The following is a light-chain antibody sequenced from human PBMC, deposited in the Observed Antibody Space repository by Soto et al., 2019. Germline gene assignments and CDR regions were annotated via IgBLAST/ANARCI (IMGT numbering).Light chain of an antibody. CDR2: TAS. J-gene: IGKJ1*01. Sequence: DIQMTQSPSTLSGSVGDRVTISCRASQTTSSWLAWYQQKPGKAPKLLIYTASTLKSGVPSTFSGSGSGTEFTLTISSLQPGDFATYYCQQYNSYSTFGQGTKVDIK. V-gene: IGKV1-5*03. CDR3: QQYNSYST. CDR1: QTTSSW.